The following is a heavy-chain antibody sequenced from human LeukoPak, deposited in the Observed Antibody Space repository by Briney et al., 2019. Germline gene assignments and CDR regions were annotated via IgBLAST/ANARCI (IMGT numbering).Heavy chain of an antibody. V-gene: IGHV3-23*01. D-gene: IGHD3-9*01. Sequence: GGSLRLSCAASGFTFSNYAMTWVRQAPGKGLEWVSAIGGSGGSTYYADSVKGQFTVSRDNSKNTFFVQMNSLRADDTAVYYCAKVDSFWYFDLWGRGTLVTVSS. CDR1: GFTFSNYA. CDR3: AKVDSFWYFDL. J-gene: IGHJ2*01. CDR2: IGGSGGST.